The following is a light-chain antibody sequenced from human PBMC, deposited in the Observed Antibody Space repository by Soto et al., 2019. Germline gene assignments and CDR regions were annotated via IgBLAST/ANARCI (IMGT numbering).Light chain of an antibody. CDR3: QQYGSSGFT. V-gene: IGKV3-20*01. J-gene: IGKJ3*01. Sequence: EIVLTQSPATLSLSPGERATLSCRASQSVDTFLAWYQQKPGRTPRLLIYDTSSRATGIPDRFSGSGSGTDFTLTISRLEPEDFAVYYCQQYGSSGFTFGPGTKVDIK. CDR1: QSVDTF. CDR2: DTS.